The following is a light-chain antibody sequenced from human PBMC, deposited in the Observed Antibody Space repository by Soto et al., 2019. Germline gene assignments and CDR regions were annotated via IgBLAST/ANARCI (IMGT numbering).Light chain of an antibody. V-gene: IGKV2-30*01. Sequence: DVVMTQSPLSLPVTLGQPASISCRSSQSLVYSDGNIYVNWFQQRPGQSPRRLIYEVSNRDSGVPDRFSGSGAGTDFTLKISRVEAEDVGVYYCMQGTHWPLTFGQGTRLEIK. J-gene: IGKJ5*01. CDR3: MQGTHWPLT. CDR1: QSLVYSDGNIY. CDR2: EVS.